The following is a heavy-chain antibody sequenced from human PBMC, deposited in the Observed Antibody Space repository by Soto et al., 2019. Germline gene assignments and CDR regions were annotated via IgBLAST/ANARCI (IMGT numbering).Heavy chain of an antibody. CDR1: GYTFISYG. J-gene: IGHJ4*02. CDR3: AREGYCISTSCYSAFDY. CDR2: ISAYNGNT. D-gene: IGHD2-2*01. Sequence: ASVKVSCKASGYTFISYGISWVRQAPGQGLEWMGWISAYNGNTNYAQKLQGRVTMTTDTSTSTAYMELRSLRSDDTAVYYCAREGYCISTSCYSAFDYWGLGTLVTVSS. V-gene: IGHV1-18*04.